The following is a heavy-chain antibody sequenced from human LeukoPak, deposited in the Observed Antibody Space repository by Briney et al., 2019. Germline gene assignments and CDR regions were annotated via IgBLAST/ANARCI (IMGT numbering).Heavy chain of an antibody. J-gene: IGHJ4*02. D-gene: IGHD3-10*01. Sequence: ASVKVSFKASGYTFTSYGISWVRQAPGQGLEWMGWISAYNGNTNYAQKLQGRVTMTTDTSTSTAYMELRSLRSDDTAVYYCARDKGPIYYGSGSYREFDYWGQGTLVTVSS. CDR3: ARDKGPIYYGSGSYREFDY. V-gene: IGHV1-18*01. CDR1: GYTFTSYG. CDR2: ISAYNGNT.